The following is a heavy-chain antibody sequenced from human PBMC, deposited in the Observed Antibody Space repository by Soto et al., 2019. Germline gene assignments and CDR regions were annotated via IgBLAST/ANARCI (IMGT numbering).Heavy chain of an antibody. Sequence: ASVKVSCKASGYTFTGYYMHWVRQAPGQGLEWMGWINPNSGGTNYAQKFQGWVTMTRDTSISTAYVELSRLRSGDTAVYYCARALSSYYYGSGSHIAYYYYGMDVWGQGTTVTVSS. D-gene: IGHD3-10*01. CDR3: ARALSSYYYGSGSHIAYYYYGMDV. J-gene: IGHJ6*02. CDR2: INPNSGGT. CDR1: GYTFTGYY. V-gene: IGHV1-2*04.